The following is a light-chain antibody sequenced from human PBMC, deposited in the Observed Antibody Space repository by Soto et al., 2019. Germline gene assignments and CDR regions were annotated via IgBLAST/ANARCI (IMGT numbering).Light chain of an antibody. J-gene: IGKJ1*01. CDR3: QQYGNTPWT. V-gene: IGKV3-20*01. Sequence: TQSPHSLSASVGDRVTITCRASQSVSSRYLAWYQQKPGQAPRLLIYGASSRATGIPDRFSGSGSGTDFTLTISRLEPEDFAVFYCQQYGNTPWTFGQGTKVDI. CDR1: QSVSSRY. CDR2: GAS.